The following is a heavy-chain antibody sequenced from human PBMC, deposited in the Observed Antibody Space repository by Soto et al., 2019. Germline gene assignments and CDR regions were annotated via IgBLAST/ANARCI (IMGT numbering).Heavy chain of an antibody. CDR3: ARVWPIVVVPAATYNWFAP. J-gene: IGHJ5*02. V-gene: IGHV1-69*13. CDR1: GGTFSSYA. CDR2: IIPIFGTA. Sequence: ASVKVSCKVSGGTFSSYAISWVRQAPGQGLEWMGGIIPIFGTANYAQKFQGRVTITADESTSTAYMELSSLRSEDTAVYYCARVWPIVVVPAATYNWFAPWGQGTRVTVSS. D-gene: IGHD2-2*01.